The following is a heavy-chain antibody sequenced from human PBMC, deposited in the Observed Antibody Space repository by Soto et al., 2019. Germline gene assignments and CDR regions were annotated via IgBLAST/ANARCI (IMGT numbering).Heavy chain of an antibody. D-gene: IGHD6-6*01. J-gene: IGHJ4*02. CDR2: IYYSGST. V-gene: IGHV4-61*01. Sequence: SETLSLTCTVSGGSVSSGSYYWSWIRQPPGKGLEWIGYIYYSGSTNYNPSLKSRVTISVDTSKNQFSLKLSSVTAADTAVYYCARDDEYSSFDYWGQGTLVTVSS. CDR3: ARDDEYSSFDY. CDR1: GGSVSSGSYY.